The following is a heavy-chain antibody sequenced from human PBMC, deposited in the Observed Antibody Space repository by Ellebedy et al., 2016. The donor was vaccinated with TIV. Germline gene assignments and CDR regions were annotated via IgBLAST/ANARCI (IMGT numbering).Heavy chain of an antibody. V-gene: IGHV4-38-2*01. D-gene: IGHD2-2*01. CDR1: GFSFSDHD. CDR3: ARRGSYAHAGY. CDR2: IYHSGST. J-gene: IGHJ4*02. Sequence: SETLSLTCAASGFSFSDHDMDWVRQAPGKGLEWIGSIYHSGSTYYNPSLKSRVTISVDTSKNQFSLKLSSVTAADTAVYYCARRGSYAHAGYWGQGTLVTVSS.